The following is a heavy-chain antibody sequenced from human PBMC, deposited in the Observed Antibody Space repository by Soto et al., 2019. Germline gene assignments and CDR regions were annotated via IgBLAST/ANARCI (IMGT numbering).Heavy chain of an antibody. CDR1: GFIFDDFA. V-gene: IGHV3-9*01. CDR2: ISWNSDSI. D-gene: IGHD3-3*01. J-gene: IGHJ4*02. Sequence: DAQLVESGGGFVQPGRSLRLSCAGSGFIFDDFAIHWVRQAPGEGLEWVSGISWNSDSIGYADSVKGRFTISRDNAKNSLYLEMNSLRVEDTALYYCTKVGGLYDFWSGPLHFDLWGQGTLVTVSS. CDR3: TKVGGLYDFWSGPLHFDL.